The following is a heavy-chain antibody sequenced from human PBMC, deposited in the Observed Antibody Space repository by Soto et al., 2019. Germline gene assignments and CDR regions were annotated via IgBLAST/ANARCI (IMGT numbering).Heavy chain of an antibody. CDR1: GFTFSSYA. CDR2: ISYDGSNK. Sequence: QVQLVESGGGVVQPGRSLRLSCAASGFTFSSYAMHWVRQAPGKGLEWVAVISYDGSNKYYADSVKGRFTISRDNSKNTLYLQMNSLRAEDTAVYYCARVSGYYYDSSGYYNAEYFQHWGQGTLVTVSS. CDR3: ARVSGYYYDSSGYYNAEYFQH. J-gene: IGHJ1*01. D-gene: IGHD3-22*01. V-gene: IGHV3-30-3*01.